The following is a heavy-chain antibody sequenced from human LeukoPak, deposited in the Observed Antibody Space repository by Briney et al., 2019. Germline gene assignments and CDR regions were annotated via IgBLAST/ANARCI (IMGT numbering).Heavy chain of an antibody. Sequence: GGSLRLSCAASGFTFSSYGMNWVRQGPGKGLVWVSRINTDGSSTSNADSVKGRFTISRDNAKNTLYLQMNSLRAEDTAVYYCARDYLCAFDIWGQGTMVTVSS. J-gene: IGHJ3*02. CDR3: ARDYLCAFDI. CDR1: GFTFSSYG. CDR2: INTDGSST. D-gene: IGHD5-12*01. V-gene: IGHV3-74*01.